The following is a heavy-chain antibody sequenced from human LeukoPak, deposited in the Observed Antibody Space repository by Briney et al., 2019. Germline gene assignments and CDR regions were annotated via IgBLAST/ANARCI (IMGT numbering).Heavy chain of an antibody. Sequence: SETLSLTCTVSGGSISSSSYYWGWIRQPPGQGLEWIGSIYYSGSTYYNPSLKSRVTISVDTSKNQFSLKLSSVTAADTAVYYCARLTYYYGMDVWGQGTTVTVSS. CDR3: ARLTYYYGMDV. V-gene: IGHV4-39*01. CDR2: IYYSGST. CDR1: GGSISSSSYY. J-gene: IGHJ6*02.